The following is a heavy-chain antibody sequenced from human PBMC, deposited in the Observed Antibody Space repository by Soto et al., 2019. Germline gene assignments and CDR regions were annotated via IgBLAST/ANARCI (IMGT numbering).Heavy chain of an antibody. CDR1: GFTFGSYW. V-gene: IGHV3-74*01. J-gene: IGHJ6*03. Sequence: PGGSLRLSCAASGFTFGSYWMHWVRQAPGKGRGWVSRMNMDGSSTSYADSVKGRFTISRDNAKNTLYLQMNSLRAEDTAVYYCASKGYNYCSGGSCYNGGYYYYYYMDVWGKGTTVTVSS. CDR2: MNMDGSST. CDR3: ASKGYNYCSGGSCYNGGYYYYYYMDV. D-gene: IGHD2-15*01.